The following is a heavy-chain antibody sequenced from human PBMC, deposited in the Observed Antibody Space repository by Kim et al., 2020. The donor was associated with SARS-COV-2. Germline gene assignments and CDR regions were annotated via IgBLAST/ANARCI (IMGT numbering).Heavy chain of an antibody. CDR2: DGTEK. V-gene: IGHV3-7*03. Sequence: DGTEKSYVDSVKGRFTISRDNAKNSLYLQMTILRVDDTAVYYCARGWQGEWGQGTLVTVSS. CDR3: ARGWQGE. J-gene: IGHJ4*02. D-gene: IGHD3-16*01.